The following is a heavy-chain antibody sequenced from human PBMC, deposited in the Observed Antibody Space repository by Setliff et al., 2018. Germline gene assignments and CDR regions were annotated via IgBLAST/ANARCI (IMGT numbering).Heavy chain of an antibody. CDR3: ARVIYYDSSGYYFGQGLDY. CDR2: IYSGGST. J-gene: IGHJ4*02. D-gene: IGHD3-22*01. Sequence: AGGSLRLSCAASGFTVSSNHMSWVRQAPGKGLEWVSVIYSGGSTYYADSVKGRFTISRDNSKNTLYLQMNSLRAEDTAVYYCARVIYYDSSGYYFGQGLDYWGQGTLVTVS. V-gene: IGHV3-66*01. CDR1: GFTVSSNH.